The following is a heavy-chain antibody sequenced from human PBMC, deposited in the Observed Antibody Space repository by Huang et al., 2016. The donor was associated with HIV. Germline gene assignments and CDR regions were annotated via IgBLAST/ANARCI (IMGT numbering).Heavy chain of an antibody. Sequence: EVQLVESGGSVVRPGGSLRLPCAASGFTFSTFTMNWVRPAPGKGLEWIAYISSSSTTTYYADSVKGRFTSSRDNDRNSLYLQMNSLRDEDTALYYCARDWSVGWLPLPGYLDYWGQGTLVTVSS. CDR3: ARDWSVGWLPLPGYLDY. V-gene: IGHV3-48*02. D-gene: IGHD3-3*01. J-gene: IGHJ4*02. CDR1: GFTFSTFT. CDR2: ISSSSTTT.